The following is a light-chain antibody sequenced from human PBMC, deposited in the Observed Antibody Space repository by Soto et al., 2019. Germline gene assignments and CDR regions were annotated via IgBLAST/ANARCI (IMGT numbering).Light chain of an antibody. Sequence: QSVLTQPASVSGSPGQSITISCTGTSSDVGGYNYVSWYQHHPGKAPKLMIYEVRNRPSGVSNRFSGSKSGNTASLTISGLQAEDEADYYCTSYTGSSALYVFGTGTKLTVL. CDR3: TSYTGSSALYV. J-gene: IGLJ1*01. V-gene: IGLV2-14*01. CDR1: SSDVGGYNY. CDR2: EVR.